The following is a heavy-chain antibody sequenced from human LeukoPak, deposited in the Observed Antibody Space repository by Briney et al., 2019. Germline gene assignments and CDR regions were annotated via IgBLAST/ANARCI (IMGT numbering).Heavy chain of an antibody. J-gene: IGHJ4*02. CDR2: IRYDGSNK. Sequence: GGSLRLSCAASGFTFSSYCMHWVRQPPGKGLEWVAFIRYDGSNKYYADSGKGRFTISRDNSKNTLYLQMNSLRAEDTAVYYCALGQQLVNYWGQGTLVTVSS. V-gene: IGHV3-30*02. CDR1: GFTFSSYC. D-gene: IGHD6-13*01. CDR3: ALGQQLVNY.